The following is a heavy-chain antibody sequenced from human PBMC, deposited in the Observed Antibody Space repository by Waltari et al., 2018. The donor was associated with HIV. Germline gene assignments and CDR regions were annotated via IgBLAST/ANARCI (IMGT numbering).Heavy chain of an antibody. CDR1: GFTFSSSW. D-gene: IGHD3-10*01. CDR3: ARGGFYGSGSKVN. Sequence: EVQLVESGGGLVQPGGSLGLSWAASGFTFSSSWMSWVRRAPGKGLEWVANIKQDGSEKYYVDSVNGRFTISRDNAENSLYLQMNSLRAEDTAVYYCARGGFYGSGSKVNWGQGTLVTVSS. J-gene: IGHJ4*02. CDR2: IKQDGSEK. V-gene: IGHV3-7*04.